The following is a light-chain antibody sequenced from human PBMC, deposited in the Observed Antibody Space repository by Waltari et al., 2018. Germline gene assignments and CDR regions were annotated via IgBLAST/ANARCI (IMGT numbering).Light chain of an antibody. CDR3: QSYDSSLSGCV. Sequence: QSVLTQPPSVSGAPGQRVTISCTGSSSNIGAGYDVHWYQQLPGTAPKLLIYGNSNRPSVVPDRFSGSKSGTSASLAISGLQAEDEADYYCQSYDSSLSGCVFGTGTTVTVL. J-gene: IGLJ1*01. CDR1: SSNIGAGYD. CDR2: GNS. V-gene: IGLV1-40*01.